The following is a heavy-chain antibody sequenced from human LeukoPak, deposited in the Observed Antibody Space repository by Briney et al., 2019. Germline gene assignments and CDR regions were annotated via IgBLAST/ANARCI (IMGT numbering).Heavy chain of an antibody. CDR3: ARKSNVIRGPLIMGYFDL. CDR1: RFTFNDNV. Sequence: GSLSFSCSGSRFTFNDNVMVRLRQAQGKGLMWVSSLLFGGGISQSTVHVKGRIIMSRDMNTLLLQMNSLRAEDTAMYYCARKSNVIRGPLIMGYFDLWGRGTLVSVSS. J-gene: IGHJ2*01. V-gene: IGHV3-23*01. CDR2: LLFGGGIS. D-gene: IGHD3-10*01.